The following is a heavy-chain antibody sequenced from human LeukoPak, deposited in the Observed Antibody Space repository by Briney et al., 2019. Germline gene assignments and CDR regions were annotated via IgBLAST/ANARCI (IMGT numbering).Heavy chain of an antibody. CDR3: ARGRYCSSTSCLFDY. CDR1: GGTFSSYA. CDR2: IIPIFGTA. J-gene: IGHJ4*02. Sequence: SVKVSCKASGGTFSSYAISWVRQAPGQGLEWMGGIIPIFGTANYAQKFQGRVTITADKSTSTAYMELSSLRSEDTAVYYCARGRYCSSTSCLFDYWGQGTLLTVSS. D-gene: IGHD2-2*01. V-gene: IGHV1-69*06.